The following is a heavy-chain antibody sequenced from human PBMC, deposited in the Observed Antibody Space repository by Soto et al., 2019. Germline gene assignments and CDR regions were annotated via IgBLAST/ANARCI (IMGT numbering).Heavy chain of an antibody. V-gene: IGHV3-9*01. J-gene: IGHJ6*02. CDR1: GFTFDDYA. CDR2: ITWNSGTI. Sequence: EVPLVESGGGLVQPGRSLRLSCAASGFTFDDYAMHWVRQTPGKGLEWVSGITWNSGTIGYADSVKGRFTISRDNGKNSLYLQMNSLRPEDTALYYCAKDHCGSAIYGMDVWGQGTTVTVSS. CDR3: AKDHCGSAIYGMDV. D-gene: IGHD2-21*01.